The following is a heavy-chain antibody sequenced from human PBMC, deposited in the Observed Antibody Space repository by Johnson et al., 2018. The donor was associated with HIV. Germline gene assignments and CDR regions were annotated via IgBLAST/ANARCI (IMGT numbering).Heavy chain of an antibody. CDR3: AREPRLLTDAFDI. J-gene: IGHJ3*02. CDR2: ISWNSGSI. Sequence: VQLVESGGGLVQPGGSLRLSCEASGFKFDDYAMHWVRQFPGKGLEWVSGISWNSGSIDYADSVTGRFSISRDNPKNTLYLQMNSLRVEDTAVYYCAREPRLLTDAFDIWGQGTMVTVSS. CDR1: GFKFDDYA. D-gene: IGHD5-18*01. V-gene: IGHV3-9*01.